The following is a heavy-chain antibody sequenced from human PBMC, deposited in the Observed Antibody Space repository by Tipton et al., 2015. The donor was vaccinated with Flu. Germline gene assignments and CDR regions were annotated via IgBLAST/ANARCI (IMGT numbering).Heavy chain of an antibody. CDR2: ISSSSSTI. D-gene: IGHD7-27*01. CDR3: ARVPRGNWGAPDWYFDL. Sequence: SLRLSCAASGFTFSSYSMNWVRQAPGKGLEWVSYISSSSSTIYYADSVKGRFTISRDNAKNSLYLQMNSLRAEDTAVYYCARVPRGNWGAPDWYFDLWGRGTLVTVSS. CDR1: GFTFSSYS. V-gene: IGHV3-48*04. J-gene: IGHJ2*01.